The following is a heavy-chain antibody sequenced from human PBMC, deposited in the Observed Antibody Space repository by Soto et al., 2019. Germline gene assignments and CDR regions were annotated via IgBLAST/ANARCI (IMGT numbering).Heavy chain of an antibody. Sequence: ASVKVSCKASGYTFTGYYMHWVRQAPGQGLEWMGWINPNSGGTNYAQKFQGRVTMTRDTSISTAYMELSSLRSEDTAVYYCATDDYYDSSGYYPARVNWFDPWGQGTLVTVSS. D-gene: IGHD3-22*01. J-gene: IGHJ5*02. CDR3: ATDDYYDSSGYYPARVNWFDP. CDR2: INPNSGGT. CDR1: GYTFTGYY. V-gene: IGHV1-2*02.